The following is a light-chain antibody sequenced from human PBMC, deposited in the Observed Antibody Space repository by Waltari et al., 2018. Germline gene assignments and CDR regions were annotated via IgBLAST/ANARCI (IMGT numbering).Light chain of an antibody. J-gene: IGLJ2*01. Sequence: QSVLTQPPSVSGAPGQRVSISCPGSGSTPGAGYDVHWYQQHPGKAPKLLIYGTSTRPPGVPDRFFGSQSGTSASLAITALQAEDEAEYYCQSYDTSLSVVFGGGTKLTVL. CDR2: GTS. CDR3: QSYDTSLSVV. CDR1: GSTPGAGYD. V-gene: IGLV1-40*01.